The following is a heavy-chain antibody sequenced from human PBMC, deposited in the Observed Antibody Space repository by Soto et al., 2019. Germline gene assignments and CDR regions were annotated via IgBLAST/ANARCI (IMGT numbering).Heavy chain of an antibody. J-gene: IGHJ6*02. V-gene: IGHV3-13*01. CDR2: IGTAGDT. D-gene: IGHD6-13*01. CDR1: GFTFSIYD. CDR3: ARNGYRSSWPRSYGIYV. Sequence: RLSCAASGFTFSIYDMHLVRQATGKGLEWVSAIGTAGDTYYPGSVKGRFTISRENAKNSLYLQMNSLRAEDTAVYYCARNGYRSSWPRSYGIYVCGQGTPVTVSS.